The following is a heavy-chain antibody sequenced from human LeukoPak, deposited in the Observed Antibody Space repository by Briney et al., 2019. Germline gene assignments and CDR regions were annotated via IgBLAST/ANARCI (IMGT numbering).Heavy chain of an antibody. V-gene: IGHV3-30*03. D-gene: IGHD4-11*01. Sequence: GRSLRLSCAASGFTFSSYGMHWVRQAPGKGLEWVAVISYDGSNKYYADSVKGRFTISRDNAKNSLYLQMNSLRAEDTAVYYCASPEASSNYLYYFDYWGQGTLVTVSS. CDR2: ISYDGSNK. CDR1: GFTFSSYG. J-gene: IGHJ4*02. CDR3: ASPEASSNYLYYFDY.